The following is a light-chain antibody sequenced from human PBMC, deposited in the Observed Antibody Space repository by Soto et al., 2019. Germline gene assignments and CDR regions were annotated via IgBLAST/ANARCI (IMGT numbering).Light chain of an antibody. CDR1: GSDIGAYNY. CDR2: GVY. V-gene: IGLV2-14*01. Sequence: QSVLTQPASVSWSPGHSITISCTGTGSDIGAYNYVSWYQQHPGKAPKLIIYGVYHRPSGVSTRFSASKSAYTASLTISGLQAEDEADYYCSSFTTTYFYVFGPGTKVTV. J-gene: IGLJ1*01. CDR3: SSFTTTYFYV.